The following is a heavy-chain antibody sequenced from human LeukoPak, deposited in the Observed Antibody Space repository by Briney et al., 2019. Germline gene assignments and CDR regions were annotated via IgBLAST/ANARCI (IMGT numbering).Heavy chain of an antibody. D-gene: IGHD5-18*01. Sequence: SGPTLLKPTQTLTLTCSLSGVSLSTSGVGVGWIRHPPAKALEWLTPLYWDDDSRYSPSLKSRLTIAKDTSKNQVVLTLTNMDSVDTATYYCAHSQVFSYGSFHDAYDIWGLGMLVTVSS. J-gene: IGHJ3*02. CDR3: AHSQVFSYGSFHDAYDI. CDR2: LYWDDDS. V-gene: IGHV2-5*02. CDR1: GVSLSTSGVG.